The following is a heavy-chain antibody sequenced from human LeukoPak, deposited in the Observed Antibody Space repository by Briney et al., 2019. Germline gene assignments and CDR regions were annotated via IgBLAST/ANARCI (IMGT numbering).Heavy chain of an antibody. CDR1: GFTFSNYF. D-gene: IGHD2-15*01. V-gene: IGHV3-74*03. J-gene: IGHJ5*02. CDR3: ARRVDATRWFDP. Sequence: PGGSLRLSCAASGFTFSNYFMHWVRQAPGKGLVWVSRISGDGTTTMYADSVKGRFTISRDNAKNTLYLQMNSLRDEDTATYYCARRVDATRWFDPWGQGTLVAVSS. CDR2: ISGDGTTT.